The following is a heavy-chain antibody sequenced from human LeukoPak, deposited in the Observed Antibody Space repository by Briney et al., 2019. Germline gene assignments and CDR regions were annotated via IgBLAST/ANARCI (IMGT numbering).Heavy chain of an antibody. D-gene: IGHD3-10*01. J-gene: IGHJ3*02. V-gene: IGHV4-61*05. Sequence: SETLSLTCTVSGGSISSSSYYWGWIRQPPGKGLEWIGYIYYSGSTNYNPSLKSRVTISVDTSKNQFSLKLSSVTAADTAVYYCARSISGVNHAFDIWGQGTMVTVSS. CDR2: IYYSGST. CDR3: ARSISGVNHAFDI. CDR1: GGSISSSSYY.